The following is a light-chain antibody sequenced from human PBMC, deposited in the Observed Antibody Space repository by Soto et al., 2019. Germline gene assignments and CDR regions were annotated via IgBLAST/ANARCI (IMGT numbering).Light chain of an antibody. CDR3: QQANSFPLT. V-gene: IGKV3-20*01. CDR2: GAS. J-gene: IGKJ4*01. CDR1: QSVGSNY. Sequence: EIVLTQFPGTLSLSPGERATLSCRASQSVGSNYLAWYQQRPGQPPNLLIFGASHRAPDIPDRFSGSGSGTDFTLTISSLQPEDFATYYCQQANSFPLTFGGGTKVEIK.